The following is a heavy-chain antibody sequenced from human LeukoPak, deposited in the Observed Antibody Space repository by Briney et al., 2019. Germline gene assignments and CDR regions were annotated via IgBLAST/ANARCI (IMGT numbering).Heavy chain of an antibody. J-gene: IGHJ4*02. CDR3: ARGRGESYYDRDY. CDR2: INHSGST. D-gene: IGHD1-26*01. Sequence: PSETLSLTCAVYGGSFSGYYWSWIRQPPGKGLEWIGEINHSGSTNYNPSLKSRVTISVDTSKNQFSLKLSSVTAADTAVYYCARGRGESYYDRDYWGQGTLVTVSS. V-gene: IGHV4-34*01. CDR1: GGSFSGYY.